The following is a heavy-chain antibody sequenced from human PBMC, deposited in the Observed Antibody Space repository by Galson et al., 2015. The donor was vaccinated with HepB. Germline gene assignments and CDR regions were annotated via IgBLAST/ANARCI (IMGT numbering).Heavy chain of an antibody. Sequence: SLRLSCAASGFTFSNYAMSWVRRAPGKGLEWVSSINSDDITYYANSVEGRFTISRDNSKNTLYLQMNILRADDTAVYYCARGGRSAPLGYWGQGTPVTVSP. V-gene: IGHV3-23*01. D-gene: IGHD2-15*01. J-gene: IGHJ4*02. CDR1: GFTFSNYA. CDR2: INSDDIT. CDR3: ARGGRSAPLGY.